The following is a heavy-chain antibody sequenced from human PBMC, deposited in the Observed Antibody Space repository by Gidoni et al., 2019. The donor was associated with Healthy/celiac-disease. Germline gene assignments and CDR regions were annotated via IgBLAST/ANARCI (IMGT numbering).Heavy chain of an antibody. J-gene: IGHJ6*02. D-gene: IGHD3-3*01. CDR1: GGSFSGYY. V-gene: IGHV4-34*01. Sequence: QVQLQQWGAGLLKPSETLSLTCAVYGGSFSGYYWSWIRQPPGQGLEWLGEINHSGSTNYNPSLKSRFTISVDTSKNQFSLKLSSVTAADTAVYYCARQRITIFGVVIGPYYYGMDVWGQGTTVTVSS. CDR2: INHSGST. CDR3: ARQRITIFGVVIGPYYYGMDV.